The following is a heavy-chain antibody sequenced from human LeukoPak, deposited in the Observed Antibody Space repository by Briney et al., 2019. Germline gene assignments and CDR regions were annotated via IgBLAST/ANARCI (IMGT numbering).Heavy chain of an antibody. D-gene: IGHD3-10*01. V-gene: IGHV3-23*01. CDR1: GYTFRSYA. J-gene: IGHJ4*02. CDR2: ISNSGATT. CDR3: ARKELYYYGSGTYYTLAPFDY. Sequence: GGSLRLSCEASGYTFRSYAMSWVRQAPGKGLEWVSVISNSGATTDYADSVKGRFTISRDNSKNTLSLQMNSLRAEDTAVYYCARKELYYYGSGTYYTLAPFDYWGQGTLVTVSS.